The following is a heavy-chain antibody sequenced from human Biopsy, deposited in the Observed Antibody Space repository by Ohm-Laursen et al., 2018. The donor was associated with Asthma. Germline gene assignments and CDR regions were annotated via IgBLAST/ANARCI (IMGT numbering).Heavy chain of an antibody. CDR3: ASDFPKDYVRYNFQF. J-gene: IGHJ4*02. V-gene: IGHV1-24*01. Sequence: GSSVTVSCKISGYSLTDLSMHWVRQAPGQGLEWMGGHDHEEGGTVNARRFQGRVTMTEDTSTGTAYMELSSLSSDDTAVYYCASDFPKDYVRYNFQFWGQGTLVTVSS. CDR1: GYSLTDLS. CDR2: HDHEEGGT. D-gene: IGHD4-17*01.